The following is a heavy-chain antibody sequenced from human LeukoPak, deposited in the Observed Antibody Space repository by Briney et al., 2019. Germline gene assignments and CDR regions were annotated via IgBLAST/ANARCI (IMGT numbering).Heavy chain of an antibody. D-gene: IGHD3-3*01. J-gene: IGHJ4*02. Sequence: HAGGSLRLSCAASGFTFSSYGMHWVRQAPGKGLEWVAVIWYDGSNKYYADSVKGRFTISRDNSKNTLYLQMTSLRAEDTAVYYCARDAGYDFWSGLHHNFDYWGQGSLVSVSS. CDR3: ARDAGYDFWSGLHHNFDY. CDR1: GFTFSSYG. V-gene: IGHV3-33*01. CDR2: IWYDGSNK.